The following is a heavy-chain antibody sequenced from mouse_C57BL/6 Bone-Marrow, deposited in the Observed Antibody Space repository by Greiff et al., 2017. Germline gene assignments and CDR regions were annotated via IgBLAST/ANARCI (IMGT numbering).Heavy chain of an antibody. Sequence: QVQLQQPGAELVKPGASVKLSCKASGYTFTSYWMHWVKQRPGQGLEWIGMIHPNSGSTNYNEKFKSKATLTVDKSSSTAYMQLSSLTSEDSAVYYCARAPYGNYEGYFDYWGQGTTLTVSS. CDR2: IHPNSGST. J-gene: IGHJ2*01. V-gene: IGHV1-64*01. D-gene: IGHD2-1*01. CDR3: ARAPYGNYEGYFDY. CDR1: GYTFTSYW.